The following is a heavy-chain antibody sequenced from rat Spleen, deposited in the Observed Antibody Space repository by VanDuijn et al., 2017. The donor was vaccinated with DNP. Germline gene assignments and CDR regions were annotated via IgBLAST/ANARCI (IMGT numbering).Heavy chain of an antibody. CDR1: GFSLTSYT. CDR3: ARSHSTGLTWFAY. D-gene: IGHD1-4*01. Sequence: QVQLKESGPGLVQPSQTLSLTCTVSGFSLTSYTLTWVRQPPGKGLEWIAAMSSGGSTYYNSALKSRLSISRDTSKSQVFLEMNRLQTEDKAMYFCARSHSTGLTWFAYWGQGTLVTVSS. CDR2: MSSGGST. J-gene: IGHJ3*01. V-gene: IGHV2-6*01.